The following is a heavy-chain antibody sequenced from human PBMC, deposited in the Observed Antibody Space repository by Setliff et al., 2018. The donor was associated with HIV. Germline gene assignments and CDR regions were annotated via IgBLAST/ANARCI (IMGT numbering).Heavy chain of an antibody. CDR2: LDPRDSYT. D-gene: IGHD2-15*01. CDR1: GYTFSNFW. CDR3: ARLLRRPHDFFYMDV. Sequence: GGSLKISCKGSGYTFSNFWISWVRQMPGKGLEWMGRLDPRDSYTDYSPSFQGHVTISGDKSSSTAYLQWSSLKASDTATYYCARLLRRPHDFFYMDVWGKGTTVTVSS. J-gene: IGHJ6*03. V-gene: IGHV5-10-1*01.